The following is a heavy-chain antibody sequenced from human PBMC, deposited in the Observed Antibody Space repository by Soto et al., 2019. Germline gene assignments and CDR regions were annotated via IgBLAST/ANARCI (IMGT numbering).Heavy chain of an antibody. CDR3: ARGSPGILTGYYLYYFDY. V-gene: IGHV4-34*01. CDR2: IYHSGST. D-gene: IGHD3-9*01. Sequence: QVQLQQWGAGLLKPSETLSLTCAVYGGSFSDYYWSWISQPPGKGLEWIGEIYHSGSTNYNPSLKSRVTIAVDASKNQFSLILSSVAAADTAVYYCARGSPGILTGYYLYYFDYWGQGNLVTVSS. J-gene: IGHJ4*02. CDR1: GGSFSDYY.